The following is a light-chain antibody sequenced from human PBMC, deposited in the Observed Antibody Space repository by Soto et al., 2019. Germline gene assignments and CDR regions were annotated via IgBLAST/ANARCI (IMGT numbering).Light chain of an antibody. V-gene: IGKV1-12*01. J-gene: IGKJ1*01. CDR1: QDIDSW. CDR2: AAS. CDR3: QQYGSSQWT. Sequence: DIQMTQSPSSVSASVGDRVTITCRASQDIDSWLAWYQQKPGKAPRLLIYAASNLQSGVPSRFSGSGSGTDFTLTISRLEPEDFAVYYCQQYGSSQWTFGQGTKVDIK.